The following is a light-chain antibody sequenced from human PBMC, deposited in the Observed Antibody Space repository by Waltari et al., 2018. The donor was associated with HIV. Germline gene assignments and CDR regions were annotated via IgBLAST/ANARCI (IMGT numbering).Light chain of an antibody. CDR1: QSVSSSY. J-gene: IGKJ4*01. Sequence: EIVLKQSAGTLSLSPGERATLSCRASQSVSSSYLAWYQQKPGQAPRLLIYGASSRATGIPDRFSGSGSGTAFSLTISRLQPEDFAVYYCQQYGSSPGTFGGGTKVEIK. CDR3: QQYGSSPGT. CDR2: GAS. V-gene: IGKV3-20*01.